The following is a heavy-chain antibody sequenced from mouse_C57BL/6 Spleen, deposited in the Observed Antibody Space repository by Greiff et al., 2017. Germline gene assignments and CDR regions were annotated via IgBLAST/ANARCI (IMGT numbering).Heavy chain of an antibody. CDR1: GYTFTSYE. Sequence: QVQLQQSGAELVKPGASVKLSCKASGYTFTSYEINWVKQRPGPGLEWIGWIYPSNGSTKYNEKFKGKATLPVDTSSSTAYLELHSLTSEDSAVYYCARIYYGSSYVFAYWGQGTLVTVSA. J-gene: IGHJ3*01. CDR2: IYPSNGST. D-gene: IGHD1-1*01. V-gene: IGHV1-85*01. CDR3: ARIYYGSSYVFAY.